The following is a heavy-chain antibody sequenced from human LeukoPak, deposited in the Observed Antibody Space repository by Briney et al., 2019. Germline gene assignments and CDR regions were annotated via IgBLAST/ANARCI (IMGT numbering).Heavy chain of an antibody. D-gene: IGHD1-26*01. CDR2: ISSNGGST. V-gene: IGHV3-64D*06. J-gene: IGHJ6*02. Sequence: PGGSMRLSCSASRLTFSSYAMHWVRQAPGKGLEYVSAISSNGGSTYYANSVKGRFMLCRDNSKNTLYLQMSCLRAEDTAVYYCVKDLVLYSGTVLGYYYYGMDVWGQGTTVTVSS. CDR1: RLTFSSYA. CDR3: VKDLVLYSGTVLGYYYYGMDV.